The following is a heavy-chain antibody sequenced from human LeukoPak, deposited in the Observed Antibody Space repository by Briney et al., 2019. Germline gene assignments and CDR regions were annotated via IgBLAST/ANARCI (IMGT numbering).Heavy chain of an antibody. CDR1: GFTFSSYS. CDR3: ARGLTYYYDSSGYLTGDY. CDR2: ISSSSSTI. V-gene: IGHV3-48*01. D-gene: IGHD3-22*01. J-gene: IGHJ4*02. Sequence: GGSLRLSCAASGFTFSSYSMNWVRQAPGKGLEWVSYISSSSSTIYYADSVKGRFTISRDNAKNSLYLQMNSLRAEDTAVYYCARGLTYYYDSSGYLTGDYWGQGTLVTASS.